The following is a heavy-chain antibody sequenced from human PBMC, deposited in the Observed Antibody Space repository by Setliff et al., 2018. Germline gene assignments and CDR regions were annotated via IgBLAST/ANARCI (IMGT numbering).Heavy chain of an antibody. CDR2: IHYSGNT. J-gene: IGHJ4*01. Sequence: SETLSLTCTVSGGSINSGGYYWTWVRKLPGKGLEWIGYIHYSGNTKYNPPLKSRLTISVDTAMNQFALELRSVTAADTAVYFCARVQPLRFFFDYWGHGALGTVPQ. CDR3: ARVQPLRFFFDY. CDR1: GGSINSGGYY. V-gene: IGHV4-31*03.